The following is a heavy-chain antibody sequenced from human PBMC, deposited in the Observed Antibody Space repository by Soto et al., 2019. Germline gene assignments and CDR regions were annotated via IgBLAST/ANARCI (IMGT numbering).Heavy chain of an antibody. D-gene: IGHD4-4*01. CDR1: GFTFSNAW. Sequence: GGSRRLSCAASGFTFSNAWMSWVRQAPGKGLEWVGRITSKTDGGTTDYAAPVKGRFTISRDDSKNTLYLQMNSLKTEDTAVYYCTTDTRSGYSNSDAFDIWGQGTMVTVSS. V-gene: IGHV3-15*01. CDR3: TTDTRSGYSNSDAFDI. CDR2: ITSKTDGGTT. J-gene: IGHJ3*02.